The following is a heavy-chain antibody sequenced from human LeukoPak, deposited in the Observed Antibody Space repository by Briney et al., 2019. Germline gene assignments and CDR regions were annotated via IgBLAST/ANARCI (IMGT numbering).Heavy chain of an antibody. J-gene: IGHJ4*02. Sequence: SETLSLTCDVSGDSITTEYYWWGWLRQPPGKGLEWIAIIFYTGKIHDNPSLRNRSSMSVDTSKDQFSLRLSAVTAAYTAVYYCAIQLGVGVWALDRWGQGTLVTVSS. CDR1: GDSITTEYYW. CDR3: AIQLGVGVWALDR. D-gene: IGHD3-16*01. CDR2: IFYTGKI. V-gene: IGHV4-39*01.